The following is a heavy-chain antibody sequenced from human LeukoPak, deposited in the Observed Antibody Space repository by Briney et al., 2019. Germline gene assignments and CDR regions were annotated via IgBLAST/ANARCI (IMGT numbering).Heavy chain of an antibody. CDR1: GGSINSNY. CDR3: ARSGYLYGGPDY. V-gene: IGHV4-59*08. CDR2: IYYSGST. Sequence: SETLSLTCTVSGGSINSNYSTWIRQPPARGVEWIGYIYYSGSTKYKAPFKSRVTISVERAKNQFSLKLRYATAADTAVYYCARSGYLYGGPDYWGQGTLVRVST. J-gene: IGHJ4*02. D-gene: IGHD5-18*01.